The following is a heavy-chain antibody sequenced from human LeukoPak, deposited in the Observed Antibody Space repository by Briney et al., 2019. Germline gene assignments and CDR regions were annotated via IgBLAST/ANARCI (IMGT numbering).Heavy chain of an antibody. CDR1: GYSISSGYY. V-gene: IGHV4-61*01. D-gene: IGHD6-6*01. CDR2: IYYSGST. CDR3: ARDWGVSARPGYMDV. Sequence: SETLSLTCTVSGYSISSGYYWGWIRQPPGKGLEWIGYIYYSGSTNYNSSLKSRVTISVDTSKNQFSLRLSSVTAADTAVYYCARDWGVSARPGYMDVWGKGTTVTVSS. J-gene: IGHJ6*03.